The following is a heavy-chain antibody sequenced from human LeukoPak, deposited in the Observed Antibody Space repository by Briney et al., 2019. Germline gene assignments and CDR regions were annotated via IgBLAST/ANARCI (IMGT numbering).Heavy chain of an antibody. J-gene: IGHJ4*02. D-gene: IGHD1-26*01. CDR1: GYTFTSYG. V-gene: IGHV1-18*01. Sequence: GASVTVSCKASGYTFTSYGITWVRQAPGQGLEWMGWISAYNGNTNYAQKFQGRVTMTTDTSTSTAYMEVRSLRSDDTAVYYCARDGSGIVGAILNHFDYWGQGTLVTVSS. CDR3: ARDGSGIVGAILNHFDY. CDR2: ISAYNGNT.